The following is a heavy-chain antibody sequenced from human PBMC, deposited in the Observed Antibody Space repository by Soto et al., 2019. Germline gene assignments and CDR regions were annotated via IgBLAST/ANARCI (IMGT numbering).Heavy chain of an antibody. CDR3: ARQPGGYSYGSYYYYYYMDV. D-gene: IGHD5-18*01. Sequence: SETLSLTCTVSGGSISSSSYYWGWIRQPPGKGLEWIGSIYYSGSTYYNPSLKSRVTISVDTSKNQFSLKLSSVTAADTAVYYCARQPGGYSYGSYYYYYYMDVWGKGTTVTVSS. CDR2: IYYSGST. CDR1: GGSISSSSYY. J-gene: IGHJ6*03. V-gene: IGHV4-39*01.